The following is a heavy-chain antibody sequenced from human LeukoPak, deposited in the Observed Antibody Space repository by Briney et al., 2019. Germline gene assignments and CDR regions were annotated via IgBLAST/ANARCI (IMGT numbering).Heavy chain of an antibody. J-gene: IGHJ1*01. Sequence: GGSLRLSCAASGFTFSSYAMSWVRQAPGKGLEWVSAISGSGGSTYYADSVKGRFTISRDNSKNTPYLQMNSLRAEDTAVYYCASWYYDFWSGYSGIALKHWGQGTLVTVSS. CDR1: GFTFSSYA. D-gene: IGHD3-3*01. CDR2: ISGSGGST. V-gene: IGHV3-23*01. CDR3: ASWYYDFWSGYSGIALKH.